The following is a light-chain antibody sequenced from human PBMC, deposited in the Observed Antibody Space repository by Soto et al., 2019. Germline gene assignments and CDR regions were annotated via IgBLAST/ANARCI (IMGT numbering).Light chain of an antibody. CDR3: CSYAGSSTYV. CDR2: EVS. CDR1: SSDGGSYNL. Sequence: QAVPTQPASASGSPRQSITISCTRTSSDGGSYNLVSWYQQHPGKAPKLMIYEVSKRPSGVSNRFSGSKSGNTASLTISGLQAEDEADYYCCSYAGSSTYVFGTGTKVTVL. J-gene: IGLJ1*01. V-gene: IGLV2-23*02.